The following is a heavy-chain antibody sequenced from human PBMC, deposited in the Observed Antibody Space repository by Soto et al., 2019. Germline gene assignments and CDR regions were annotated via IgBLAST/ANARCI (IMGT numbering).Heavy chain of an antibody. V-gene: IGHV4-59*01. J-gene: IGHJ6*02. Sequence: QVQLQESGPGLVKPSETLSLTCTVSGGSISSYYWSWIRQPPGKGLEWIGYIYYSGSTNYNPSLRRRITSAVESNNHQFPLQRTAVAAEAAVVYYWAGGVVVVAATTSSPLYYYYGMDVWGQGTTVTVSS. CDR2: IYYSGST. CDR3: AGGVVVVAATTSSPLYYYYGMDV. CDR1: GGSISSYY. D-gene: IGHD2-15*01.